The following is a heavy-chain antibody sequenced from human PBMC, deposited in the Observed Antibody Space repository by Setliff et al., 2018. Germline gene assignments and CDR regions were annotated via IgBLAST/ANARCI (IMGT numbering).Heavy chain of an antibody. CDR3: ARTCSGSGCYAGLES. CDR1: GFTFSSYN. V-gene: IGHV3-48*04. Sequence: GGSLRLSCAASGFTFSSYNINWVRQAPGKGLEWVSYISSSSTTIYYADSVKGRFTISRGNAKNTLYLQMNSLRPEDTAVYYCARTCSGSGCYAGLESWGQGTMVTVSS. J-gene: IGHJ3*01. CDR2: ISSSSTTI. D-gene: IGHD2-15*01.